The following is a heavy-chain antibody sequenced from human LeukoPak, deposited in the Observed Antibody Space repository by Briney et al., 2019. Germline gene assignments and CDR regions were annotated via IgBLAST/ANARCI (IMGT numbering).Heavy chain of an antibody. D-gene: IGHD2-15*01. CDR3: AKGMSDGSYSPLFS. Sequence: GGSLRLSCAASGFTFSSYAVSWVRQAPGKGLEWVSAISGSGGSTYYADSVKGRFTISRDNSKNTLYLQMNSLRAEDTAVYYCAKGMSDGSYSPLFSWGQGTLVTVSS. CDR2: ISGSGGST. J-gene: IGHJ4*02. CDR1: GFTFSSYA. V-gene: IGHV3-23*01.